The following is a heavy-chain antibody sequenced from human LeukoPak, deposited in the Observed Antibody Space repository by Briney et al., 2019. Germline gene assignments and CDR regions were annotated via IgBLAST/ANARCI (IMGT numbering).Heavy chain of an antibody. J-gene: IGHJ3*02. V-gene: IGHV4-34*01. CDR3: ARFCHYDSSGYLPRDAFDI. D-gene: IGHD3-22*01. CDR1: GGSFSGYY. CDR2: INHSGST. Sequence: SETLSLTCAVYGGSFSGYYWSWIRQPPVKGLEWIGEINHSGSTNYNPSLKSRVTISVDTSKNQFSLKLSSVTAADTAVYYCARFCHYDSSGYLPRDAFDIWGQGTMVTVSS.